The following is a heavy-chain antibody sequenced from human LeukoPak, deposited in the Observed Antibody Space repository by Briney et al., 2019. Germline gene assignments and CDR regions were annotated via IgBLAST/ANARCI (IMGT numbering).Heavy chain of an antibody. D-gene: IGHD5-18*01. J-gene: IGHJ4*02. CDR2: IHYSGST. V-gene: IGHV4-59*01. CDR3: ARGLGYSYDYFDY. Sequence: SETLSLTCTVSGGSISSYYWSWIRQPPGKGLEWIGYIHYSGSTNYNPSLKSRVTISVDTSKNQFSLKLSSVTAADTAVYYCARGLGYSYDYFDYWGQGTLVTVSS. CDR1: GGSISSYY.